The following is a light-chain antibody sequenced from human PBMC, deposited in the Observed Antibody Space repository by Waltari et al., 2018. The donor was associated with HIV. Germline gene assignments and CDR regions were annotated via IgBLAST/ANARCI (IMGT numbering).Light chain of an antibody. J-gene: IGKJ1*01. Sequence: DIQMTQSPSPPSVSVGDRVTITCRASQSVSSWLAWNQQKPGKAPKLLIYKASSLESGVPSRFSGRGSGTDFTLTISSLQADDFTTYYCQQYNSYPWTFGQGTKVEIK. CDR3: QQYNSYPWT. V-gene: IGKV1-5*03. CDR1: QSVSSW. CDR2: KAS.